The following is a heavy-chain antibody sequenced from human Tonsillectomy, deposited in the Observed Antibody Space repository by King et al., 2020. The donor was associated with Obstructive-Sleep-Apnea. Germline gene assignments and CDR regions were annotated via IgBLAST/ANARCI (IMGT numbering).Heavy chain of an antibody. J-gene: IGHJ5*02. CDR1: GYTFTSYG. CDR2: ISSYNGNT. D-gene: IGHD5-18*01. V-gene: IGHV1-18*04. CDR3: AREVDDTAMVTGYWFDP. Sequence: QLVQSGAEVKKPGASVKVSCKASGYTFTSYGISWVRKAPGQVLERMGWISSYNGNTNYAQKLQGRVTMTTDTPTSTAYMELGSLRSDDTAVYYCAREVDDTAMVTGYWFDPWGQGTLVTVSS.